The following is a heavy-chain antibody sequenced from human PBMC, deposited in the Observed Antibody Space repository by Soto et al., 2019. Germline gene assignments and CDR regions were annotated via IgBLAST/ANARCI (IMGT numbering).Heavy chain of an antibody. V-gene: IGHV3-30*04. CDR3: AKEPDYDYVWGNDRSRAYLDY. CDR2: ISYDGSTK. J-gene: IGHJ4*02. D-gene: IGHD3-16*02. CDR1: GFTFSNYA. Sequence: QVQLVESGGGAVQPGRSLRISCDTFGFTFSNYAMFWVRQAPGKGLEWVAVISYDGSTKDYADSVKGRFTVSRDDAKGTLYLQMNSLRVDDTAVYNCAKEPDYDYVWGNDRSRAYLDYWGQGTLVTVSS.